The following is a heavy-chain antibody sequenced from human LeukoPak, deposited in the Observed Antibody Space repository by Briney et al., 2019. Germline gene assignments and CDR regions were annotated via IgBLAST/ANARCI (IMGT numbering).Heavy chain of an antibody. CDR1: GGTFSSYA. CDR3: AREQGCSSTSCYVHWFDP. D-gene: IGHD2-2*01. J-gene: IGHJ5*02. Sequence: SVKVSCKASGGTFSSYAISWVRQAPGQGLEWMGGIIPIFGTANYAQKFQGRVTITADESTSTAYMELSSLRSEDTAVYYCAREQGCSSTSCYVHWFDPWGQGTLVTVSS. CDR2: IIPIFGTA. V-gene: IGHV1-69*13.